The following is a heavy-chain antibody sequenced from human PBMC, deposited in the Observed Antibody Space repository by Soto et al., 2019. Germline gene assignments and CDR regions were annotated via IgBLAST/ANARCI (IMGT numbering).Heavy chain of an antibody. Sequence: GGSLRLSCAASGFTFSSYAMSWVRQAPGKGLEWVSAISGSGGSTYYADSVKGRFTISRDNSKNTLYLQTNSLRAEDTAVYYCAKSGYCSSTSCYRYYYYMDVWGQGTTVTVSS. D-gene: IGHD2-2*03. CDR1: GFTFSSYA. J-gene: IGHJ6*03. V-gene: IGHV3-23*01. CDR3: AKSGYCSSTSCYRYYYYMDV. CDR2: ISGSGGST.